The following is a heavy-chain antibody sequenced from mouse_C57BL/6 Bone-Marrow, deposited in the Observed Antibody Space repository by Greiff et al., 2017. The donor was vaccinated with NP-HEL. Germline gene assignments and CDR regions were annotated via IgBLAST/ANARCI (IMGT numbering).Heavy chain of an antibody. D-gene: IGHD2-3*01. Sequence: EVKLMESGGDLVKPGGSLKLSCAASGFTFSSYGMSWVRQTPDKRLEWVATISSGGSYTDYPDSVKGRFTISRDNAKNTLYLQMSSLKSEDTAMYYCAGHRGVYDGYYGGYFDVWGTGTTVTVSS. CDR1: GFTFSSYG. V-gene: IGHV5-6*01. J-gene: IGHJ1*03. CDR3: AGHRGVYDGYYGGYFDV. CDR2: ISSGGSYT.